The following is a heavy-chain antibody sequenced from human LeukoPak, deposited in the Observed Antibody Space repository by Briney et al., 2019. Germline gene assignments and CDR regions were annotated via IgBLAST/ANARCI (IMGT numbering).Heavy chain of an antibody. CDR2: LYPGDSET. CDR3: ARATGDDGYFDN. J-gene: IGHJ4*03. Sequence: GESLKISCKGSGYSFVNYWIGWVRQMAGERLELIRTLYPGDSETRYRPGSQGQVTISVDKSICTAFRQWSSLKASNTAIEYRARATGDDGYFDNSGQGNLVTVSS. CDR1: GYSFVNYW. V-gene: IGHV5-51*03.